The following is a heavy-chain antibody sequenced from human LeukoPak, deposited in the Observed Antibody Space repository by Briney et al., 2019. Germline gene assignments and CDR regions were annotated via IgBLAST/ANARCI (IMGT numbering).Heavy chain of an antibody. CDR2: IRYDGSNK. V-gene: IGHV3-30*02. Sequence: PGGSLRLSCAASGFTFSSYGMHWVRQAPGKGLEWVAFIRYDGSNKYYADSVKGRFTISRDNSKNTLYLQMNSLRPEDTAVYYCASTPLGGSSSFYYYYYMDVWGKGTTVTVSS. CDR3: ASTPLGGSSSFYYYYYMDV. CDR1: GFTFSSYG. D-gene: IGHD6-6*01. J-gene: IGHJ6*03.